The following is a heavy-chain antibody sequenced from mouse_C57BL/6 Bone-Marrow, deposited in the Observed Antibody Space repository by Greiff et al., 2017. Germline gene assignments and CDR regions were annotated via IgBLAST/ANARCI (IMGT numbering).Heavy chain of an antibody. CDR3: ARGVWSTTGYFDV. CDR2: ISYSGST. V-gene: IGHV3-8*01. J-gene: IGHJ1*03. D-gene: IGHD2-10*02. Sequence: EVHLVESGPGLAKPSQTLSLTCSVTGYSITSDYWNWIRKFPGNKLEYMGYISYSGSTYYNPSLKSRISITRDTSKNQYYLQLNSVTTEDTATYYCARGVWSTTGYFDVWGTGTTVTVSS. CDR1: GYSITSDY.